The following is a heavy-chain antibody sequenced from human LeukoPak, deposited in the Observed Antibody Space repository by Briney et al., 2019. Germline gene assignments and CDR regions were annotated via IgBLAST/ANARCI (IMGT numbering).Heavy chain of an antibody. CDR1: GGTFSSYA. V-gene: IGHV1-69*05. Sequence: SVKVSCKASGGTFSSYAISWVRQAPGQGLEWMGRIILIFGTANYAQKFQGRVTITTDESTSTAYMELSSLRSEDTAVYYCARGPPLRLGELSSWSQGTLVTVSS. D-gene: IGHD3-16*02. J-gene: IGHJ5*02. CDR3: ARGPPLRLGELSS. CDR2: IILIFGTA.